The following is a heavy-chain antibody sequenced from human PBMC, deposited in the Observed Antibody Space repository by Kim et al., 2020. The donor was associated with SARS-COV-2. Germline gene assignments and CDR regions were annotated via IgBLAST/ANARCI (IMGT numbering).Heavy chain of an antibody. Sequence: GGSLRLSCAASGFTFSSYGMHWVRQAPGKGLEWVAVISYDGSNKYYADSVKGRFTISRDNSKNTLYLQMNSLRAEDTAVYYCAKGRGDFWSGYWFDYWGQGTLVTVSS. CDR1: GFTFSSYG. V-gene: IGHV3-30*18. J-gene: IGHJ4*02. D-gene: IGHD3-3*01. CDR2: ISYDGSNK. CDR3: AKGRGDFWSGYWFDY.